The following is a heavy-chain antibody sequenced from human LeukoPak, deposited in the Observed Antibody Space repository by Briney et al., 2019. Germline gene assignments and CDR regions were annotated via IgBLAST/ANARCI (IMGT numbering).Heavy chain of an antibody. CDR3: ARDRPGGGAFNYYYYYGMDV. V-gene: IGHV1-46*01. CDR2: INPSGGST. Sequence: ASVKVSCKASGYTFTSYHMHWVRQAPGQGLEWMGIINPSGGSTSYAQKFQGRVTMTRDTSTSTAYMELSSLRSEDTAVYYCARDRPGGGAFNYYYYYGMDVWGQGTTVTVSS. D-gene: IGHD3-10*01. J-gene: IGHJ6*02. CDR1: GYTFTSYH.